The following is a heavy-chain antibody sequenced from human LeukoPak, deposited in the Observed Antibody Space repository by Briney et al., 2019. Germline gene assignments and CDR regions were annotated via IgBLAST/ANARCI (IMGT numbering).Heavy chain of an antibody. CDR2: INPSGGST. CDR1: GYSFTSYY. V-gene: IGHV1-46*01. Sequence: ASVKVSCKASGYSFTSYYIHWVRQAPGQGLEWMGMINPSGGSTSYAPKFQGRVTMTRDTSTSTVYMELSSLRSEDTAVYYCARDIYTSGSLGYWGQGTLVTVSS. CDR3: ARDIYTSGSLGY. D-gene: IGHD3-10*01. J-gene: IGHJ4*02.